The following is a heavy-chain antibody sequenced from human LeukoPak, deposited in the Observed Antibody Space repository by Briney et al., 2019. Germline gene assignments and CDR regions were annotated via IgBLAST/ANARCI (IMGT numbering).Heavy chain of an antibody. V-gene: IGHV1-69*04. CDR2: IIPILGIA. D-gene: IGHD5-24*01. Sequence: ASVKVSCKASGYTFTSYGISWVRQAPGQGLEWMGRIIPILGIANYAQKFQGRVTVTADKSTSTAYMELSSLRSEDTAVYYCARDRLGYNFRGLDYWGQGTLVTVSS. CDR3: ARDRLGYNFRGLDY. CDR1: GYTFTSYG. J-gene: IGHJ4*02.